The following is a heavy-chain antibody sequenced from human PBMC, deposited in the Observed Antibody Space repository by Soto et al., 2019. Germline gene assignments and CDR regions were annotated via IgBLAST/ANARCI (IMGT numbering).Heavy chain of an antibody. J-gene: IGHJ6*02. D-gene: IGHD3-10*01. V-gene: IGHV1-69*01. Sequence: QVQLVQSGAEVKKPGSSVKVSCKASGGTFSSYAISWVRQAPGQGLEWMGGIIPIFGTANYAQKFQGRVTITADESTSTAYMELSSLRSEDTAVYYCARTRVYGSGSYYNRGGASYYYYGMDVWGQGTTVTVSS. CDR2: IIPIFGTA. CDR3: ARTRVYGSGSYYNRGGASYYYYGMDV. CDR1: GGTFSSYA.